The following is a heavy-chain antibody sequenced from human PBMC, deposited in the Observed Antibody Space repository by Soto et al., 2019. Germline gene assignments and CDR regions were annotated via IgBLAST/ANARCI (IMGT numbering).Heavy chain of an antibody. Sequence: QVQLQESGPGLVKPSQILSLTCTVSGGSISSGGYYWSWIRQHPGKGLEWIGYIYYSGSTYYNPSLKSRVTISVDTSKNQFSLKLSSVTAADTAVYYCARGRDRYCSSTSCLRWDYWGQGTLVTVSS. J-gene: IGHJ4*02. V-gene: IGHV4-31*03. D-gene: IGHD2-2*01. CDR1: GGSISSGGYY. CDR3: ARGRDRYCSSTSCLRWDY. CDR2: IYYSGST.